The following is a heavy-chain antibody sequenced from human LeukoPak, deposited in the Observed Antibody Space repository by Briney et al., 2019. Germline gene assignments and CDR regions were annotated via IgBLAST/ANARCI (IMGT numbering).Heavy chain of an antibody. Sequence: ASVKVSCKASGYTFSSYYMHWVRQAAGQGLEWMGIINPSGGSTSYAQKFQGRVTMTRDTSTSTVYMELSSLRSEDTAVYYCARDSGGDYYYYYGMDVWGKGTTVTVSS. J-gene: IGHJ6*04. CDR2: INPSGGST. D-gene: IGHD5-12*01. CDR1: GYTFSSYY. CDR3: ARDSGGDYYYYYGMDV. V-gene: IGHV1-46*01.